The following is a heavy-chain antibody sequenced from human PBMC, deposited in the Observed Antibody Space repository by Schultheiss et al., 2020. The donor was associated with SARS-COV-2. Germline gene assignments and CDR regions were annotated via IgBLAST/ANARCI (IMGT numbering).Heavy chain of an antibody. CDR2: ISSSGSTI. Sequence: GGSLRLSCAASGFTFSSYAMSWVRQAPGKGLEWVSYISSSGSTIYYADSVKGRFTISRDNAKNSLYLQMNSLRAEDTAVYYWAKDRTIAVAGTGDYWGQGTLVTVSS. CDR3: AKDRTIAVAGTGDY. J-gene: IGHJ4*02. V-gene: IGHV3-48*04. D-gene: IGHD6-19*01. CDR1: GFTFSSYA.